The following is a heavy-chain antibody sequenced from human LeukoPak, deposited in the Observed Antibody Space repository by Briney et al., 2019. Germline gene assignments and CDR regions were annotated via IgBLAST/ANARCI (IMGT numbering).Heavy chain of an antibody. D-gene: IGHD1-26*01. J-gene: IGHJ3*02. V-gene: IGHV4-59*08. CDR2: MSYSGST. Sequence: SETLSLTFTVSGGSISSYSWSWIRQPPGKGLEWIGYMSYSGSTNYNPSLESRVTISVDTSKNQFSLKLTSVTAADTAVFYCASYGSGGTASDIWGQGTMVTVSS. CDR3: ASYGSGGTASDI. CDR1: GGSISSYS.